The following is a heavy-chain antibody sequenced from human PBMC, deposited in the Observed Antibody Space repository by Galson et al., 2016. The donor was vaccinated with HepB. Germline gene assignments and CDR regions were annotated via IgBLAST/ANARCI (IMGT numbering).Heavy chain of an antibody. Sequence: ATLSLTCTVSNGSISTYYRSWLRQSPGKGLEWIGYIFYSGTTSSHPSLKSRVSLTLDTSTNQVSLSLSSVTSADTAFYYCARGGYSPLGYWGQGIPVTVSS. CDR3: ARGGYSPLGY. CDR1: NGSISTYY. J-gene: IGHJ4*02. CDR2: IFYSGTT. D-gene: IGHD5-18*01. V-gene: IGHV4-59*01.